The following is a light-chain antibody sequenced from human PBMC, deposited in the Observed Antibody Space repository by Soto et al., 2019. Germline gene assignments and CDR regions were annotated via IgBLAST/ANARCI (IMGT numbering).Light chain of an antibody. V-gene: IGKV1-39*01. J-gene: IGKJ1*01. Sequence: DIQMTQSPSSLSASVGDRVTITCRASQSISSYLNWYQQKPGKAPKLLIYAASTLQSGVPSRFSGSGSGTDFTLTISCLQSEDFETYYCQQYYSYPQAFGQGTKVEIK. CDR1: QSISSY. CDR2: AAS. CDR3: QQYYSYPQA.